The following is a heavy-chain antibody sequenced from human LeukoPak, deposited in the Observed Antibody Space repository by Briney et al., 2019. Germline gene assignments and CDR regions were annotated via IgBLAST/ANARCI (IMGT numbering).Heavy chain of an antibody. D-gene: IGHD2-15*01. CDR3: AVLRGDPLPYCSGGSCLPFDY. CDR2: ISAYNGNT. CDR1: GYTFTSYG. V-gene: IGHV1-18*01. Sequence: ASVKVSFKASGYTFTSYGISWVRQAPGQGLEWMGWISAYNGNTNYAQKLQGRVTMTTDTSTSTAYMELRSLRSDDTAVYYCAVLRGDPLPYCSGGSCLPFDYWGQGTLVTVSS. J-gene: IGHJ4*02.